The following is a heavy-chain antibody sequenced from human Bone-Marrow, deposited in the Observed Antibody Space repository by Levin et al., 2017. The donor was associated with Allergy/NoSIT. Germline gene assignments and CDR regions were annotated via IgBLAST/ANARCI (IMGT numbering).Heavy chain of an antibody. CDR3: ARVPADTSSYPSLPDF. CDR1: GYIFSDYY. Sequence: GASVKVSCKTSGYIFSDYYIHWVRQAPGQGLEWMATFNPSGGGTSSAQKFKGRVSVTKDTSTSTVYMELSSLRSDDTAVYFCARVPADTSSYPSLPDFWGQGTLVTVSS. D-gene: IGHD3-10*01. J-gene: IGHJ4*02. V-gene: IGHV1-46*01. CDR2: FNPSGGGT.